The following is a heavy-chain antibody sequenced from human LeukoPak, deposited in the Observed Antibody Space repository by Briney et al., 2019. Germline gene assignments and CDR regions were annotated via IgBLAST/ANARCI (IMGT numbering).Heavy chain of an antibody. V-gene: IGHV4-39*01. J-gene: IGHJ5*02. D-gene: IGHD5-24*01. CDR2: IYYSGST. Sequence: SETLSLTCSVSGGSIGSSSYCWGWIRQPPGKGLEWIGTIYYSGSTFYNPSLKSRVTLSVDTSKNQFSLKLSSVTAADTAVYYCARTENYIPEDCFDPWGQGTLVTVSS. CDR3: ARTENYIPEDCFDP. CDR1: GGSIGSSSYC.